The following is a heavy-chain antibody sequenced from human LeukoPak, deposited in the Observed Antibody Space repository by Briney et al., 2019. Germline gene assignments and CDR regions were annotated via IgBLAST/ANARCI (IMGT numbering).Heavy chain of an antibody. Sequence: PSETLSLTCTVSGGSISSGGYYWSWIRQHPEKGLEWIGYIYYSGSTYYNPSLKSRVTISVDTSKNQFSLKLSSVTAADTAVYYCARLGRLTGKALDYWGQGTLVTVSS. J-gene: IGHJ4*02. CDR3: ARLGRLTGKALDY. CDR1: GGSISSGGYY. V-gene: IGHV4-31*03. D-gene: IGHD7-27*01. CDR2: IYYSGST.